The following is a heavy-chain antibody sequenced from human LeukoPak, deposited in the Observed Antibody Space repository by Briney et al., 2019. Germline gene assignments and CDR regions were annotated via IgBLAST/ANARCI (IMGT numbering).Heavy chain of an antibody. CDR2: ISSSSSYI. V-gene: IGHV3-21*01. D-gene: IGHD1-26*01. CDR3: ARDSLSGSYYLDY. Sequence: PGGSLRLSCATSGFTLRSYSMNWVRQAPGKGLEWVSSISSSSSYIYYADSVKGRFTISRDNAKNSLYLQMNSLRAEDTAVYYCARDSLSGSYYLDYWGQGTLVTVSS. CDR1: GFTLRSYS. J-gene: IGHJ4*02.